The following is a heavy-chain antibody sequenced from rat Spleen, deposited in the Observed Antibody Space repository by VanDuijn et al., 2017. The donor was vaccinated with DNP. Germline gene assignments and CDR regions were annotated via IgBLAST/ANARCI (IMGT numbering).Heavy chain of an antibody. CDR1: GFTFSYFY. CDR2: ISSTGSST. J-gene: IGHJ4*01. Sequence: EVQLVESGGGLVQPGRSLKLSCAASGFTFSYFYMAWVRQAPEKGLEWVATISSTGSSTYYPDSVRGRFTISSDNAKNSLYLQMNSLRSEDTATYYCARHQSGTTSAMDAWSQGTSVTVSS. V-gene: IGHV5-22*01. D-gene: IGHD1-5*01. CDR3: ARHQSGTTSAMDA.